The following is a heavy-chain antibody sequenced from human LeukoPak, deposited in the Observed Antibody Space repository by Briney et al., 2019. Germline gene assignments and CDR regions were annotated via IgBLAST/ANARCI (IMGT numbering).Heavy chain of an antibody. V-gene: IGHV4-34*01. D-gene: IGHD5-24*01. CDR3: ARWIDGYNRAVDY. J-gene: IGHJ4*02. CDR2: INHSGST. CDR1: GGSFSGYY. Sequence: SETLSLTCAVYGGSFSGYYWSWIRQPPGKGLEWIGEINHSGSTNYNPSLKSRVTISVDTSKNQFSLKLSSVTAADTAVYYCARWIDGYNRAVDYWGQGTLVTVSS.